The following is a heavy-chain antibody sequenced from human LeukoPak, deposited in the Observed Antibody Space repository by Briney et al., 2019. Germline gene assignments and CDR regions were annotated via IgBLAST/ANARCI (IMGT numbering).Heavy chain of an antibody. CDR3: ARGGFLGGAATPYFDY. CDR2: ISSSSSYT. D-gene: IGHD2-15*01. CDR1: GFTFSDYY. Sequence: KPGGSLLLSCAASGFTFSDYYMSWIRQAPGKGLEWVSYISSSSSYTNYADSVKGRFTISRDNAKNSLYLQMNSLRAEDTAVYYCARGGFLGGAATPYFDYWGQGTLVTVSS. V-gene: IGHV3-11*05. J-gene: IGHJ4*03.